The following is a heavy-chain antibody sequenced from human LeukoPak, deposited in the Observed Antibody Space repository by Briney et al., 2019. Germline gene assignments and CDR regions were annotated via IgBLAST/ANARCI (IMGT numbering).Heavy chain of an antibody. J-gene: IGHJ4*02. CDR1: GFTVSSNY. CDR3: ARTTYYYDSSGYFDY. CDR2: IYSGGST. D-gene: IGHD3-22*01. Sequence: PGGSLRLPCAASGFTVSSNYMSWVRQAPGKGLEWVSVIYSGGSTYYADSVKGRFTISRDNSKNTLYLQMNSLRAEDTAVYYCARTTYYYDSSGYFDYWGQGTLVTVSS. V-gene: IGHV3-53*01.